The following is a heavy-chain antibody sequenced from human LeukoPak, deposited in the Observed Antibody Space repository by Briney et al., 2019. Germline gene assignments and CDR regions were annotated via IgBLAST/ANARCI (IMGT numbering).Heavy chain of an antibody. CDR1: GYSFPTYG. V-gene: IGHV1-18*01. D-gene: IGHD3-16*01. Sequence: ASVTVSLTGSGYSFPTYGFIWVRQAPEQGREWMGWSSAYNGDRDHPEQLQGRVTKTTDTSTSTAYMELRSRRSDDTAVYYCATNLPYDRDYWGQGTLVTVPS. CDR2: SSAYNGDR. CDR3: ATNLPYDRDY. J-gene: IGHJ4*02.